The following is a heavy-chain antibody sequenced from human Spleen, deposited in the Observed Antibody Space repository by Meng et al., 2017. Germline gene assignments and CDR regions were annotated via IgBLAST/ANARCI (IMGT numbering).Heavy chain of an antibody. Sequence: GESLKISCAASGFTFSNAWMSWVRQAPGKGLEWVGRIKSIPDGGTTDYAAPVKGRFTISRDNAKNTLYLQMNSLRVEDTAVYYCGRDISRNTNDFWGQGTVVTVSS. V-gene: IGHV3-15*05. CDR2: IKSIPDGGTT. CDR1: GFTFSNAW. D-gene: IGHD2-8*01. CDR3: GRDISRNTNDF. J-gene: IGHJ4*02.